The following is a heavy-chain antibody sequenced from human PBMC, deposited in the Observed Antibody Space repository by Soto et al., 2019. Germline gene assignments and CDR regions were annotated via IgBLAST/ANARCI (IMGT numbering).Heavy chain of an antibody. CDR3: ARDDAPTAPSTFDY. CDR1: GGSISSSNW. J-gene: IGHJ4*02. CDR2: IYHSGST. Sequence: SETLSLTCAVSGGSISSSNWWSWVRQPPGKGLEWIGEIYHSGSTNYNPSLKSRVTISVDKSKNTLYLQMNSLRAEDTAVYYCARDDAPTAPSTFDYWGQGALVTVSS. D-gene: IGHD2-21*02. V-gene: IGHV4-4*02.